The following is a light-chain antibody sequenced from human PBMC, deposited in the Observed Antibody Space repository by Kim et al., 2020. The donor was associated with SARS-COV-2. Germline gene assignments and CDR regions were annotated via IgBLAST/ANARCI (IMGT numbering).Light chain of an antibody. CDR1: QSVSSSY. J-gene: IGKJ1*01. CDR3: QQYSGSRT. V-gene: IGKV3-20*01. Sequence: EIVLTQSPGTLSLSPGERATLSCRASQSVSSSYLAWYQQKPGQAPRLLIYRASSRATGIPDRFSGSGSGTDFTLTISRLEAEDFAVYYCQQYSGSRTFGQGTKVDIK. CDR2: RAS.